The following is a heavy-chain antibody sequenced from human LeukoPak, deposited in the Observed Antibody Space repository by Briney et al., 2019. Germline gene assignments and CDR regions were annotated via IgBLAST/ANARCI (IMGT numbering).Heavy chain of an antibody. V-gene: IGHV1-69*06. CDR3: ARRQWFGELLSRGWFDP. CDR2: IIPIFGTA. Sequence: ASVKVSCKASGYTFTSYGISWVRQAPGQGLEWMGGIIPIFGTANYAQKFQGRVTITADKSTSTAYMELSSLRSEDTAVYYCARRQWFGELLSRGWFDPWGQGTLVTVSS. J-gene: IGHJ5*02. CDR1: GYTFTSYG. D-gene: IGHD3-10*01.